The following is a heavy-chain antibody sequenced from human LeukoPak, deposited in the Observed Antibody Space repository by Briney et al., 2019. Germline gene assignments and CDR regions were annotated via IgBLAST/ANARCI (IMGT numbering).Heavy chain of an antibody. CDR1: GFTVSSNY. CDR2: IYSGGST. Sequence: GGSLRLSCAASGFTVSSNYMSWVRQAPGKGLEWVSVIYSGGSTYYADSVKGRFTISRDNSKNTLYLQMNSLRAEDTAVYYCARDQDGDYSDYWGQGTLVTVSS. CDR3: ARDQDGDYSDY. V-gene: IGHV3-53*01. D-gene: IGHD4-17*01. J-gene: IGHJ4*02.